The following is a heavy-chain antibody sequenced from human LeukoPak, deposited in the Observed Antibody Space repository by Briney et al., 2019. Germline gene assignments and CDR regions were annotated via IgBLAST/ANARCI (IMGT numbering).Heavy chain of an antibody. CDR1: GASVVTNF. CDR2: LYFGGAN. Sequence: SETLSLTCNVSGASVVTNFWAWIRQPPGKGLEFLGYLYFGGANKYNPSHRSRVTIAADTSKNQFSLTLSAATAADTGVYFCARMRMVTGGPYLDNWGQGTRVTVSS. J-gene: IGHJ4*02. D-gene: IGHD2-21*02. V-gene: IGHV4-59*02. CDR3: ARMRMVTGGPYLDN.